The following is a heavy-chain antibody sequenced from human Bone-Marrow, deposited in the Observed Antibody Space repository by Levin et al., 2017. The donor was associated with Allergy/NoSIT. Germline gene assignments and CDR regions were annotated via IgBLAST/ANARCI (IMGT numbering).Heavy chain of an antibody. CDR2: VTNTGDSDTT. Sequence: GGSLRLSCEASGFTSGFTFNDHYIDWVRQAPGKGLEWVGRVTNTGDSDTTKYAASMKGRFTISRDDSKNSVFLQMNSLKTEDTAVYYCAGLGRSHGLDVWGQGTTVTVSS. CDR1: GFTSGFTFNDHY. V-gene: IGHV3-72*01. CDR3: AGLGRSHGLDV. J-gene: IGHJ6*02. D-gene: IGHD3-16*01.